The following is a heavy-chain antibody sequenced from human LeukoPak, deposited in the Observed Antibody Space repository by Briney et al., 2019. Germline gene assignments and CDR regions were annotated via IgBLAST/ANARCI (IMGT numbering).Heavy chain of an antibody. J-gene: IGHJ3*02. D-gene: IGHD4-17*01. CDR2: IYPGDSDA. CDR3: ARGIYGPNGAFDI. V-gene: IGHV5-51*01. Sequence: GESLKISCKGSGYSFTSYWIGWVRQMPGKGLEWMGVIYPGDSDARYSPSFQGQVTISVDKTISTAYLQWSSLKASDTAMYYCARGIYGPNGAFDIWGQGTMVTVSS. CDR1: GYSFTSYW.